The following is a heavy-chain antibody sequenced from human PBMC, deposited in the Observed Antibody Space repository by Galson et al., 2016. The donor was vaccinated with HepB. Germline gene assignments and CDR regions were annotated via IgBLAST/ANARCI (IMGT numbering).Heavy chain of an antibody. Sequence: SLRLSCAVSGLSFQNYAMHWVRQAPGKGLEWVAFTSYDGSLTYYADSVKGRFTISRDKSKSALYLQMDSLRAEDTALYYCARARGDGRRSRYYLNHWGQGTLVTVSS. V-gene: IGHV3-30*04. D-gene: IGHD1-26*01. CDR2: TSYDGSLT. CDR3: ARARGDGRRSRYYLNH. CDR1: GLSFQNYA. J-gene: IGHJ5*02.